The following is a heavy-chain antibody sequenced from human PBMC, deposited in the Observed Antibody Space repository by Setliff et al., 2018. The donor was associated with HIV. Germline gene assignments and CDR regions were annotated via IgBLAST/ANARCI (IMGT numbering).Heavy chain of an antibody. CDR3: ARDPHYFDTSGHYSWFYFDY. Sequence: SETLSLTCTVSGGSMTSSNYYWGWIRQSPGRGLEWIGSISSSGSTTYHPSLRSRVTVSAATSKNQFSLKLTSVTAADTAVHFCARDPHYFDTSGHYSWFYFDYRGQGTLVTVSS. D-gene: IGHD3-22*01. CDR2: ISSSGST. V-gene: IGHV4-39*07. CDR1: GGSMTSSNYY. J-gene: IGHJ4*02.